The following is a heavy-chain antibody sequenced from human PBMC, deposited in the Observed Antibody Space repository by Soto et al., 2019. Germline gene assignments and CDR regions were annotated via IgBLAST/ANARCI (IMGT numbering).Heavy chain of an antibody. D-gene: IGHD2-15*01. CDR2: IYPGDSDT. J-gene: IGHJ6*02. Sequence: PGESLKISCKGSGYSFTSYWIGWVRQMPGKGLEWMGIIYPGDSDTRYSPSFQGQVTISADKSISTAYLQWSSLKASDTAMYYCARHRRYCSGGSCSAGGMDVWGQGTTVTVSS. CDR1: GYSFTSYW. V-gene: IGHV5-51*01. CDR3: ARHRRYCSGGSCSAGGMDV.